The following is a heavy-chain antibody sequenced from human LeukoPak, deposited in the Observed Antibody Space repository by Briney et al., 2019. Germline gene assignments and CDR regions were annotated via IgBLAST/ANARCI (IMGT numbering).Heavy chain of an antibody. CDR2: INHGGST. D-gene: IGHD6-13*01. Sequence: PSETLSLTCAVYGGSFSGYYWSWIRQPPGKGLEWIGEINHGGSTNYNPSLKSRVTISVDTSKNQFSLKLSSVTAADTAVYYCAREVRYSSSWSTYYFDYWGQGTLVTVSS. J-gene: IGHJ4*02. CDR3: AREVRYSSSWSTYYFDY. V-gene: IGHV4-34*01. CDR1: GGSFSGYY.